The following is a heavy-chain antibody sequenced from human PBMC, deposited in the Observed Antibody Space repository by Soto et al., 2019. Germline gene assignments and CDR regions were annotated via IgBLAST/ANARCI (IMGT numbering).Heavy chain of an antibody. CDR3: ARDAVGSGYDYSSGMDV. V-gene: IGHV1-18*01. J-gene: IGHJ6*02. CDR1: GYTFTSYG. CDR2: ISAYNGNT. Sequence: ASVKVSCKASGYTFTSYGISWVRQAPGQGLEWMGWISAYNGNTNYAQKLQGSVTMTTDTSTSTAYMELRSLRSDDTAVYYCARDAVGSGYDYSSGMDVWGQGTTVTVSS. D-gene: IGHD5-12*01.